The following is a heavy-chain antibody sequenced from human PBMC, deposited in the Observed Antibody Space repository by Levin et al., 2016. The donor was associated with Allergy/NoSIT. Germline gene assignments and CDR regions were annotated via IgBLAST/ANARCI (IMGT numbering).Heavy chain of an antibody. D-gene: IGHD3-22*01. CDR1: GFSLTTRGVG. J-gene: IGHJ4*02. CDR3: AHRGIYDTSGHYGY. V-gene: IGHV2-5*01. CDR2: IYWNDDK. Sequence: SGPTLVKPTQTLTLTCTFSGFSLTTRGVGVGWIRQPPGKALEWLALIYWNDDKRYSPSLKSRVAITRDTSKNQVVLTMTNMDPADTATYYCAHRGIYDTSGHYGYWGQGALVTVSS.